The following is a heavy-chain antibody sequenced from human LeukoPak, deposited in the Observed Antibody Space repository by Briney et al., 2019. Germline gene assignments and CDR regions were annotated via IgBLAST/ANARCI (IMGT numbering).Heavy chain of an antibody. CDR2: MNPNSGNT. CDR1: GYTFTSYA. CDR3: ARRTYYDFWSGYQGGDFDY. Sequence: ASVKVSCKASGYTFTSYAMNWVRQATGQGLEWMGWMNPNSGNTGYAQKFQGRVTMTRNTSISTAYMELSSLRSEDTAVYYCARRTYYDFWSGYQGGDFDYWGQGTLVTVSS. V-gene: IGHV1-8*02. D-gene: IGHD3-3*01. J-gene: IGHJ4*02.